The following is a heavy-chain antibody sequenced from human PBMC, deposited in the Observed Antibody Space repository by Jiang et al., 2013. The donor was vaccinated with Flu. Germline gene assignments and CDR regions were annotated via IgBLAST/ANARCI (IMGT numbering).Heavy chain of an antibody. J-gene: IGHJ6*02. V-gene: IGHV1-18*04. Sequence: YGISWVRQAPGQGLEWMGWISAYNGNTNYAQKLQGRVTMTTDTSTSTAYMELRSLRSDDTAVYYCARERAVPGSITMIDYGMDVWGQGTTVTVSS. CDR2: ISAYNGNT. CDR1: YG. CDR3: ARERAVPGSITMIDYGMDV. D-gene: IGHD3-22*01.